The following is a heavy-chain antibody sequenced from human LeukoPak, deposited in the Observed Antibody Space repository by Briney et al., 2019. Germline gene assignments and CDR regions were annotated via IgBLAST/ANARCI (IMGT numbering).Heavy chain of an antibody. V-gene: IGHV3-11*05. D-gene: IGHD1-26*01. J-gene: IGHJ4*02. Sequence: GSLRLSPAASLFTLSDYYMSWMRQAPGRGVERVSNIRSVSSYTNYADSVKGRFTISRDNAKNSLYLQRNSLRAEDTAVYYCARVVSGWELFPWGQGTLVTVSS. CDR3: ARVVSGWELFP. CDR1: LFTLSDYY. CDR2: IRSVSSYT.